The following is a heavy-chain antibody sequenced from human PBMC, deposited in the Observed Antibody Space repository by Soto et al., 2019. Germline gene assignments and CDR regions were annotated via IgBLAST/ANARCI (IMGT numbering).Heavy chain of an antibody. D-gene: IGHD6-19*01. CDR2: ISGSGGST. Sequence: GGSLRLSCAASGFTFSSYAMSWVRQAPGKGLEWVSAISGSGGSTYYADSVKGRFTISRDNSKNTLYLQMNSLRAEDTAVYYCARLLSGYSSGWYVDYWGQGTLVTVSS. J-gene: IGHJ4*02. CDR3: ARLLSGYSSGWYVDY. V-gene: IGHV3-23*01. CDR1: GFTFSSYA.